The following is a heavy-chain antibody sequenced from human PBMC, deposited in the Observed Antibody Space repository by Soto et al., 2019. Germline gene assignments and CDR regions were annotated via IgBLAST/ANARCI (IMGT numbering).Heavy chain of an antibody. CDR1: GFSLSTSGMC. CDR3: ARAVKDYYDSSGSPYFDY. CDR2: IDWDDDK. Sequence: SGPTLVNPTQTLTLTCTFSGFSLSTSGMCVSWIRQPPGKALEWLALIDWDDDKYYSTSLKTRLTISKDTSKNQVVLTMNSLRAEDTAVYYCARAVKDYYDSSGSPYFDYWGQGTLVTVSS. D-gene: IGHD3-22*01. V-gene: IGHV2-70*02. J-gene: IGHJ4*02.